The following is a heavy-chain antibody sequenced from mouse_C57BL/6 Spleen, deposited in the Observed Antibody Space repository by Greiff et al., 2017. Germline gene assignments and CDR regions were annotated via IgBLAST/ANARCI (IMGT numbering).Heavy chain of an antibody. Sequence: VKVVESGPELVKPGASVKISCKASGYAFSSSWRNWVKQRPGKGLEWIGRSYPGDGDPTYNGKFQGKATLTADKSSSTAYMQLSRLTSEDSAVYFCARAGIYYYGSSYGAMDFWGQGTSVTVSS. CDR1: GYAFSSSW. CDR2: SYPGDGDP. CDR3: ARAGIYYYGSSYGAMDF. J-gene: IGHJ4*01. D-gene: IGHD1-1*01. V-gene: IGHV1-82*01.